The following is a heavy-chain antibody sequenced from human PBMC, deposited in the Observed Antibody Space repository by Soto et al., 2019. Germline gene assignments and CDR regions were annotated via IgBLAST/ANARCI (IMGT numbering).Heavy chain of an antibody. V-gene: IGHV4-28*01. CDR2: IYYSGST. CDR1: GYSISSSNW. D-gene: IGHD4-17*01. Sequence: PSETLSLTCAVSGYSISSSNWWGWIRQPPGKGLEWIGYIYYSGSTYYNPSLKSRVTMSVDTSKNQFSLKLSSVTAVDTAVYYCARTGPTTVTTGVIGGAFDIWGQGTMVTVSS. J-gene: IGHJ3*02. CDR3: ARTGPTTVTTGVIGGAFDI.